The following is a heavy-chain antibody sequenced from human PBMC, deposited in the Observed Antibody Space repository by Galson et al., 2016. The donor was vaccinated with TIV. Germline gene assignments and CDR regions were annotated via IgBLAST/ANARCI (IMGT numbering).Heavy chain of an antibody. CDR2: VNRDGSGT. CDR1: GFTFPNHW. D-gene: IGHD2-2*01. V-gene: IGHV3-74*01. CDR3: ARGSEIVPDASGMDV. J-gene: IGHJ6*03. Sequence: SLRLSCAASGFTFPNHWMHWVHQAPGKGLVWVARVNRDGSGTNYADSVKGRFTISRDNAEKTLYLQMNSPTAEDTAVYYCARGSEIVPDASGMDVWGEGTTVIVSS.